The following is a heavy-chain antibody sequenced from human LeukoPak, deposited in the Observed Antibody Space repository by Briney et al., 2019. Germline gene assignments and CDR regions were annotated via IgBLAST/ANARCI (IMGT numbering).Heavy chain of an antibody. J-gene: IGHJ4*02. CDR2: ISSSSSYI. CDR1: GMTFTNAW. V-gene: IGHV3-21*01. D-gene: IGHD6-13*01. CDR3: ARDSTAAAVVDY. Sequence: GGSLRLSCTLSGMTFTNAWMSWVRRAPGKGLEWVSSISSSSSYIYYADSVKGRFTISRDNAKNSLYLQMNSLRAEDTAVYYCARDSTAAAVVDYWGQGTLVTVSS.